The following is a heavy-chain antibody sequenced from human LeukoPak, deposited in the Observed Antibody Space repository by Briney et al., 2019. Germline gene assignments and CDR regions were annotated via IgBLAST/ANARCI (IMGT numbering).Heavy chain of an antibody. CDR2: ISWNSGSI. J-gene: IGHJ4*02. D-gene: IGHD3-22*01. V-gene: IGHV3-9*01. CDR3: AKALYYYDSSGLIDY. CDR1: GFTFDDYA. Sequence: GRSLRLSCAASGFTFDDYAMHWVRQAPGKGLEWVSGISWNSGSIGYADSVKGRFTISRDNAKNSLYLQMNSLRAEDTALYYCAKALYYYDSSGLIDYWGQGTLVTVSS.